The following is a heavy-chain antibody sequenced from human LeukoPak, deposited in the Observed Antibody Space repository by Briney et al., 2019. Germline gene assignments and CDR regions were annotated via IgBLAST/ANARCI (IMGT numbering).Heavy chain of an antibody. D-gene: IGHD3-22*01. Sequence: SETLSLTCAVYGGSFSGYYWSWIRQPPGKGLEWIGEINHSGSTNYNPSLKSRVTISVDTSKNQFSLKLSSVTAADTAVYYCARHSYYYDSSGYKNPIDFDYWGQGTLVTVSS. CDR3: ARHSYYYDSSGYKNPIDFDY. CDR1: GGSFSGYY. V-gene: IGHV4-34*01. CDR2: INHSGST. J-gene: IGHJ4*02.